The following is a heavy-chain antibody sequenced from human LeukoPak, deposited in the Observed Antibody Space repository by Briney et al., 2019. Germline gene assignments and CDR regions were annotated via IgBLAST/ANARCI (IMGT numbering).Heavy chain of an antibody. D-gene: IGHD6-19*01. V-gene: IGHV4-59*01. Sequence: KPSETLSLTCTVSGGSISSYYWSWIRQPPGKGLEWIGYIYYSGSTNYNPSLKSRVTISVDTSKNQFSLKLSSVTVADTAVSYCAGHTYTGLGDYWGQGTLVTVSS. CDR1: GGSISSYY. CDR3: AGHTYTGLGDY. J-gene: IGHJ4*02. CDR2: IYYSGST.